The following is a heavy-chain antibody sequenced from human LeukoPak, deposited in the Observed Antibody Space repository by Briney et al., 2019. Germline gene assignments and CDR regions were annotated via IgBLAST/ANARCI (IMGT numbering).Heavy chain of an antibody. V-gene: IGHV3-23*01. CDR2: ISGSGGST. J-gene: IGHJ4*02. Sequence: GGFQRLSCAASGFTFSSYAMSWVRQAPGKGLEWVSAISGSGGSTYYADSVKGRFTISRDNSKNTLYLQMNSLRAEDTAVYYCSKDKIVGATNFDYWGQGTLVTVSS. CDR1: GFTFSSYA. D-gene: IGHD1-26*01. CDR3: SKDKIVGATNFDY.